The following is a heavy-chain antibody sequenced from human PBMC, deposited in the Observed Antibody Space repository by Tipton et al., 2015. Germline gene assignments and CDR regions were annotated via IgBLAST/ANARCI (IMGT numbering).Heavy chain of an antibody. CDR2: IGGSGGTT. D-gene: IGHD1-26*01. J-gene: IGHJ3*02. CDR1: GFTFSSYA. V-gene: IGHV3-23*01. Sequence: SLRLSCAASGFTFSSYAMSWVRQSPGKGLEWVSVIGGSGGTTYYGDSVKGRFTISRDNSKNTLYLQMNSLRAEDTAVYYCAKDPYSRPMGVFDIWGQGTMVTVSS. CDR3: AKDPYSRPMGVFDI.